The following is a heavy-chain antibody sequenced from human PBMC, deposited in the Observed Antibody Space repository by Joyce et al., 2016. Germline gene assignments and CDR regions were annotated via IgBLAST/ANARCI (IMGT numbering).Heavy chain of an antibody. J-gene: IGHJ4*02. D-gene: IGHD2-8*01. Sequence: EVQLVESGGGLVKPGGSLRLSCAASGFTFSSYIVGWVRQDPGKGLEWVSSLSSSSSYIKYTDSVKGRFTISRDNAKNSLYLQMNSLRVEDTAVYYCARSSYTNGIFDYWGQGTLVTVSS. CDR3: ARSSYTNGIFDY. CDR1: GFTFSSYI. CDR2: LSSSSSYI. V-gene: IGHV3-21*01.